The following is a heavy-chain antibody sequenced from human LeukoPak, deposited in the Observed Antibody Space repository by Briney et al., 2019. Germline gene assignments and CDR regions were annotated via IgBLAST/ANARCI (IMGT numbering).Heavy chain of an antibody. D-gene: IGHD5-12*01. CDR3: AKLRRTYSGYSLFDY. CDR2: IYYSGST. V-gene: IGHV4-59*08. CDR1: GGSISSYY. Sequence: SETLSLTCTVSGGSISSYYWSWIRQPPGKGLEWIGYIYYSGSTNYNPSLKSRVTISVDTSKNQFSLKLSSVTAADTAVYYCAKLRRTYSGYSLFDYWGQGTLVTVSS. J-gene: IGHJ4*02.